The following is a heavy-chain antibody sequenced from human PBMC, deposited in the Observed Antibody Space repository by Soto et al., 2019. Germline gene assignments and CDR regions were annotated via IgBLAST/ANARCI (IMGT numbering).Heavy chain of an antibody. CDR1: GGSVSSDDYY. D-gene: IGHD2-2*01. J-gene: IGHJ6*02. CDR3: ARGVDCSSSSCYRYYGMDV. V-gene: IGHV4-61*08. Sequence: PSETLSLTCTVSGGSVSSDDYYWTWIRQPPGKGLEWIGYVYYSGTTNYSPSLKSRVTMSVDTSRNQFSLKLNSVTAADTAVYYCARGVDCSSSSCYRYYGMDVWGQGTTVTVS. CDR2: VYYSGTT.